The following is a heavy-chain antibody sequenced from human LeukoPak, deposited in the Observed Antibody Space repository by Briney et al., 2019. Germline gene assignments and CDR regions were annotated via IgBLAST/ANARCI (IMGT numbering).Heavy chain of an antibody. CDR1: GFAVDNYA. CDR2: IISHYSDI. CDR3: AKDQDF. V-gene: IGHV3-23*01. D-gene: IGHD3-3*01. Sequence: GGSLRLSCAASGFAVDNYAMSWVRQAPGKGLEWVSTIISHYSDIFYADSVEGRFTISKDDAENTVYLQMNSLRDEDTAVYYCAKDQDFRGQGTLVTVSS. J-gene: IGHJ4*02.